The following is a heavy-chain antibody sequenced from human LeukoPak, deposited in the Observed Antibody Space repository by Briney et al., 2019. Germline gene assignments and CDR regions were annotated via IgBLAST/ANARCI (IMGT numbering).Heavy chain of an antibody. V-gene: IGHV3-74*01. Sequence: GGALRLSWAAPGFTFRDFWVHWGRPAPGEGVGWVSRINSGGTVTNYADSVKGRLTISRDNAKNTLYLQMNSLRAEDTAVYYCARGGYHAYYLDYWGQGSLVTVSS. J-gene: IGHJ4*02. CDR3: ARGGYHAYYLDY. CDR2: INSGGTVT. D-gene: IGHD5-18*01. CDR1: GFTFRDFW.